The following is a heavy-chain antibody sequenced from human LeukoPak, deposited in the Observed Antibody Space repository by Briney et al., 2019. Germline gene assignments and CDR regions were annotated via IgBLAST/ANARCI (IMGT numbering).Heavy chain of an antibody. CDR1: GFPFGTYG. CDR2: VRYDGSNK. CDR3: ARRLCSVRGTFDI. J-gene: IGHJ3*02. Sequence: GSLRFSCAASGFPFGTYGLHWVRRPPGKGLEGVAFVRYDGSNKYYAASVKGGFTISRNNSKNPWILKMNNRRAEATPMYFCARRLCSVRGTFDIWGEGTMVTVSS. D-gene: IGHD2-15*01. V-gene: IGHV3-30*02.